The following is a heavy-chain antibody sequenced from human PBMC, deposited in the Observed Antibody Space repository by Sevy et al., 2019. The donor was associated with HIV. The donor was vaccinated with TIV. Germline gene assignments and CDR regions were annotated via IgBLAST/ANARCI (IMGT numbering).Heavy chain of an antibody. D-gene: IGHD5-18*01. Sequence: GESLKISCAASEFTFSDYYISWIRQAPGKGLEWVTYISSRGSTIYYADSVKVRFTISRDNAKNSLYLQMNSLRAEDTAVYYCARVRYTYGSYYFDYWGQGTLVTVSS. J-gene: IGHJ4*02. CDR1: EFTFSDYY. CDR2: ISSRGSTI. CDR3: ARVRYTYGSYYFDY. V-gene: IGHV3-11*01.